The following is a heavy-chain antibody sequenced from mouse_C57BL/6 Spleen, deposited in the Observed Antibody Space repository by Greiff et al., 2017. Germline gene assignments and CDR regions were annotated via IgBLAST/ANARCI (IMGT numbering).Heavy chain of an antibody. J-gene: IGHJ4*01. Sequence: QVQLKESGAELAKPGASVKLSCKASGYTFTSYWMHWVKQRPGKGLEWIGYINPSSGYTKYNQKFKDKATLTANKSSSTAYMQLSSLTYEDSAVYYCANLLLQMDYWGQGTSVTVSS. CDR3: ANLLLQMDY. V-gene: IGHV1-7*01. CDR2: INPSSGYT. D-gene: IGHD1-1*01. CDR1: GYTFTSYW.